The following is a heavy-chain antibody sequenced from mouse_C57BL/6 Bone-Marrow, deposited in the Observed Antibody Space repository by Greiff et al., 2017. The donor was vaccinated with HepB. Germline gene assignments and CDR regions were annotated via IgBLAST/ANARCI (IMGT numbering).Heavy chain of an antibody. J-gene: IGHJ1*03. CDR1: GFTFSSYA. CDR3: ARGGPTIVTTWYFDV. Sequence: EVKLVESGGGLVKPGGSLKLSCAASGFTFSSYAMSWVRQTPEQRLEWVATISAGGSYTYYPDNVKGRFTIYRNNTKNNLYLQMSHLNSEDTAMYYCARGGPTIVTTWYFDVWGTGTTVTVSS. D-gene: IGHD2-5*01. V-gene: IGHV5-4*03. CDR2: ISAGGSYT.